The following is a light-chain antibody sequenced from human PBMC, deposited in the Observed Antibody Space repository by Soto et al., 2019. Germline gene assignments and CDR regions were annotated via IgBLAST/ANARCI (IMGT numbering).Light chain of an antibody. Sequence: QSVLTQPASVSGSPGQSVTISCTGASSDVGGNDYVSWYQQHPGKAPKLILYEVNNRPSGVSNHFSGSKSGNTAYLIISGLQADDEADYYCSSYSTTSTLVFGSGTKVTVL. CDR1: SSDVGGNDY. CDR3: SSYSTTSTLV. J-gene: IGLJ1*01. V-gene: IGLV2-14*01. CDR2: EVN.